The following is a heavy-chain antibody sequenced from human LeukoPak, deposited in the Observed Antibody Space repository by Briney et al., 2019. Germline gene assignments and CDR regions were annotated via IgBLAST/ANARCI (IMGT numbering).Heavy chain of an antibody. V-gene: IGHV3-74*03. CDR2: TNTDGSST. J-gene: IGHJ1*01. D-gene: IGHD4-23*01. CDR1: GFTFSSYW. Sequence: GGSLRLSCAAPGFTFSSYWMHWVRQAPGKGLVWVSGTNTDGSSTMYADSVKGRFNIARDNAKNTLYLQMNSLRAEDTAVYYCYGANAEHWGQGTLVTVSS. CDR3: YGANAEH.